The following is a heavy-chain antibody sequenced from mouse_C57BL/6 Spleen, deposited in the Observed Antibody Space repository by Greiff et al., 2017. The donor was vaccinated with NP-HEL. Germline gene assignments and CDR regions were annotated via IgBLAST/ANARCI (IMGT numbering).Heavy chain of an antibody. J-gene: IGHJ1*03. Sequence: QVQLQQSGPGLVQPSQSLSITCTVSGFSLTSYGVHWVRQSPGKGLEWLGVIWSGGSTDYNAAFISRLSISKDNSKSQVFFKMNSLQADDTAIYYCAGGGGDYYGSSLRYFDVWGTGTTVTVSS. V-gene: IGHV2-2*01. CDR1: GFSLTSYG. CDR3: AGGGGDYYGSSLRYFDV. D-gene: IGHD1-1*01. CDR2: IWSGGST.